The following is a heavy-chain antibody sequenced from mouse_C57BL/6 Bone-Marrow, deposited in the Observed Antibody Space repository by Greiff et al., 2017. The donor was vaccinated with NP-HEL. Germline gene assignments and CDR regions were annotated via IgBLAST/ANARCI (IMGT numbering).Heavy chain of an antibody. CDR2: IYPRSGNT. V-gene: IGHV1-81*01. Sequence: LVESGAELARPGASVKLSCEASGYTFTSYGISWVKQRTGQGLEWIGEIYPRSGNTYYNEKFKGKATLTADKSSSTAYMELRSLTSEDSAVYFCARNYGSSSYYAMDYWGQGTSVTVSS. D-gene: IGHD1-1*01. CDR1: GYTFTSYG. J-gene: IGHJ4*01. CDR3: ARNYGSSSYYAMDY.